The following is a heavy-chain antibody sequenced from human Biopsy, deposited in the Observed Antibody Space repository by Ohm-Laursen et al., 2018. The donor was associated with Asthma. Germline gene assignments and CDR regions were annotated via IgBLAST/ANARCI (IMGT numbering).Heavy chain of an antibody. CDR2: IIPIFGTS. CDR1: GGTFSRYA. V-gene: IGHV1-69*01. Sequence: SSVKVSCKASGGTFSRYAISWVRQAPGQGLEWMGGIIPIFGTSNYAQKFQGRVTFTADEPTSSAYMELSSLRSEDTAVYYCARTYYDFLTGQVNDAFAIWGQGTMVTVSS. CDR3: ARTYYDFLTGQVNDAFAI. J-gene: IGHJ3*02. D-gene: IGHD3-9*01.